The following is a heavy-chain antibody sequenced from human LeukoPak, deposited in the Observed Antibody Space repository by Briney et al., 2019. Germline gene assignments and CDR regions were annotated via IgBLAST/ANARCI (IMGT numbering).Heavy chain of an antibody. CDR2: IRYDGSNK. J-gene: IGHJ6*03. CDR3: ARTGTYSSSWYTNYYYYYMDV. Sequence: GGSLRLSCAASGFTFSSYGMHWVRQAPGKGLEWVAFIRYDGSNKYYADSVKGRFTISRDNSKNTLYLQMNSLRAEDTAVYYCARTGTYSSSWYTNYYYYYMDVWGKGTTVTISS. CDR1: GFTFSSYG. V-gene: IGHV3-30*02. D-gene: IGHD6-13*01.